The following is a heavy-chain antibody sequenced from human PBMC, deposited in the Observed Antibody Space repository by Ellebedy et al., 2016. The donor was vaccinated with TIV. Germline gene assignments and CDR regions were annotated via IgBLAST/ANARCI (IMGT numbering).Heavy chain of an antibody. CDR3: MVSSSGWQKRYYYYYYGMDV. V-gene: IGHV3-73*01. J-gene: IGHJ6*02. D-gene: IGHD6-19*01. CDR1: GFTFSGPA. CDR2: IRSKANSYAT. Sequence: GESLKISCAASGFTFSGPAMHWVRQASGKGLEWVGRIRSKANSYATAYAASVKGRFTISRDDSKNTAYLQMNSLKTEDTAGYYCMVSSSGWQKRYYYYYYGMDVWGQGTTVTVSS.